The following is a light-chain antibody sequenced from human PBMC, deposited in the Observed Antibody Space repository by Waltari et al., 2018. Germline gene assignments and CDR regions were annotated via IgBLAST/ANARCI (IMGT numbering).Light chain of an antibody. CDR2: EDD. Sequence: FMLTQPHSVSESPGNTVSISCTRIRARIARNHSQWYHQRPGSAPTIVIHEDDQRPSGVPDPFSGSIDSSSNSASLTISWLETEDAADYYCQSYDASVIFGGGSRLTVL. J-gene: IGLJ2*01. V-gene: IGLV6-57*03. CDR1: RARIARNH. CDR3: QSYDASVI.